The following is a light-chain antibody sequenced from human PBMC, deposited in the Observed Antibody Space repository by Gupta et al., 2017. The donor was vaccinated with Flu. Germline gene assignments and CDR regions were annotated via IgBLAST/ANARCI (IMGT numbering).Light chain of an antibody. CDR2: LGS. V-gene: IGKV2-28*01. CDR3: RQALETPTT. CDR1: QSLLHSNGYNY. J-gene: IGKJ5*01. Sequence: DIVMTQSPLSLPVTPGEPASISCRSSQSLLHSNGYNYLDWYLQKPGQSPQLLIYLGSNRASGGTDRISGSGAGTDVTLKISRGEAEDVGVYYCRQALETPTTFGQGTRLEIK.